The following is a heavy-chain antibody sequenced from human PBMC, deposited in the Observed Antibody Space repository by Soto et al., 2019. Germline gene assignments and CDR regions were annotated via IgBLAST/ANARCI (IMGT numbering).Heavy chain of an antibody. CDR2: FYYSGIT. J-gene: IGHJ5*02. Sequence: SETLSLTCTVSGGSISSTYDYWGWIRQPPGKGLEWIGSFYYSGITYYNPSLKSRVTMSIDMSKNEFSLRLKSVTAADTAVYYCARVAKMLYDRSLLSRRSSNWFDPWGQGTLVTVSS. CDR1: GGSISSTYDY. D-gene: IGHD2-8*01. CDR3: ARVAKMLYDRSLLSRRSSNWFDP. V-gene: IGHV4-39*07.